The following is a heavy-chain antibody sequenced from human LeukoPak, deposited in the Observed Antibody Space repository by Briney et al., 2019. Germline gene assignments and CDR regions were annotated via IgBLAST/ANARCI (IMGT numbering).Heavy chain of an antibody. CDR1: GGTFSSYA. Sequence: GASVKVSCTASGGTFSSYAISWVRQAPGQGLEWMGGIIPIFGTANYAQKFQGRVTITADESTSTAYMELSSLRSEDTAVYYCALYDSSGYYYKDFQHWGQGTLVTVSS. CDR2: IIPIFGTA. J-gene: IGHJ1*01. D-gene: IGHD3-22*01. CDR3: ALYDSSGYYYKDFQH. V-gene: IGHV1-69*13.